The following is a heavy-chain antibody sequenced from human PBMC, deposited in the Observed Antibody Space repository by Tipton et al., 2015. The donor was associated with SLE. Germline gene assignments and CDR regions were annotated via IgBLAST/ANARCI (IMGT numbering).Heavy chain of an antibody. CDR2: IYYSGSS. J-gene: IGHJ4*02. Sequence: TLSLTCTVSGGSISSSSYYWGWIRQPPGKGLEWIGRIYYSGSSYYNPSLKSRVTISVDTSKNQFSLKLSSVTAADTAVYYCARGYCGGGVCYGRGFFDYWGQGSLVTVSS. CDR1: GGSISSSSYY. D-gene: IGHD2-8*02. V-gene: IGHV4-39*07. CDR3: ARGYCGGGVCYGRGFFDY.